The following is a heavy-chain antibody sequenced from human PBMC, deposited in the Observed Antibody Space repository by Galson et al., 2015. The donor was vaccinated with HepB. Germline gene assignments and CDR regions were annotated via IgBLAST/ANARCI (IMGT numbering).Heavy chain of an antibody. J-gene: IGHJ5*02. CDR3: AKDRRIVVVVAATPWFDP. D-gene: IGHD2-15*01. CDR2: ISYDGSNK. CDR1: GFTFSRYG. Sequence: SLRLSCAASGFTFSRYGMHWVRQAPGKGLEWVAVISYDGSNKYYADSVKGRFTISRDNSKNTLYLQMNSLRAEDTAVYYCAKDRRIVVVVAATPWFDPWGQGTLVTVSS. V-gene: IGHV3-30*18.